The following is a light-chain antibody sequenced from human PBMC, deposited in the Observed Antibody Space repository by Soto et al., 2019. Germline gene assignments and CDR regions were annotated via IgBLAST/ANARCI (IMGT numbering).Light chain of an antibody. CDR3: QQLHSYPFT. CDR2: AAT. Sequence: QLTQSPASLSASVGDRVTITCRASQGVSSSLAWYHQQPGKAPKLLIYAATTLQSGVPSRFSGSGSGTDFTLTINSLQPEDFATYYCQQLHSYPFTFGQGTRLEIK. V-gene: IGKV1-9*01. CDR1: QGVSSS. J-gene: IGKJ5*01.